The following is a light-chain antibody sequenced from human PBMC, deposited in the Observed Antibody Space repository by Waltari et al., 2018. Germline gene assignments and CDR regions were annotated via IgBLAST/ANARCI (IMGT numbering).Light chain of an antibody. Sequence: EIVLTQSPGTLSLSLGERATLSCRASQSVGRALTWYQQKPGQAPRLLIYCASPRAPGIPDRFSGSGSGTDFSLTISRLEPDDFAVYFCQHYVRLPVTFGQGTTVEI. CDR1: QSVGRA. J-gene: IGKJ1*01. CDR3: QHYVRLPVT. V-gene: IGKV3-20*01. CDR2: CAS.